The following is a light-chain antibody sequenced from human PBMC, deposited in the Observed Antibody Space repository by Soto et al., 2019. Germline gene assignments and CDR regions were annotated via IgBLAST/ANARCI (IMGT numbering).Light chain of an antibody. Sequence: QSVLTQPRSVSGSPGQSVTISCTGTSSDVGGYNYVSWYQQHPGKAPKLIIYDVSKRPSGVPDRFSGSRSGNTASLTISGLQAKDEADYYCCSYAGSQTWVFGGGTKLTVL. J-gene: IGLJ3*02. V-gene: IGLV2-11*01. CDR2: DVS. CDR1: SSDVGGYNY. CDR3: CSYAGSQTWV.